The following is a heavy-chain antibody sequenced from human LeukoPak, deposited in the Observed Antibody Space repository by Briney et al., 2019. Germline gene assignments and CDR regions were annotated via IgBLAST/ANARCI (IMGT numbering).Heavy chain of an antibody. V-gene: IGHV1-2*04. D-gene: IGHD1-26*01. CDR2: INPNSGGT. CDR1: GYTFTGYY. Sequence: GASVTVSCTASGYTFTGYYMHWVRQAPGQGLEWMGWINPNSGGTNYAQKFQGWVTMTRDTSISTAYMELSRLRSDDTAVYYCARGSSGAMAFNWFDPWGQGTLVTVSS. J-gene: IGHJ5*02. CDR3: ARGSSGAMAFNWFDP.